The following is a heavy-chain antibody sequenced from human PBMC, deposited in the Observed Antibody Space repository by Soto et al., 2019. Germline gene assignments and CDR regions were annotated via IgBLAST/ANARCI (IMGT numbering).Heavy chain of an antibody. Sequence: QVQLVQSGPEVKKPGSSVKVSCEASGGTFSNFAVNWVRQAPGQGLEWVGGIIPLFNVAKYAQKFEGRVTIVADDSTSTAYMDLSSLRSDDTAVYYWAGSGRDVLGYYYKDTEGLDIWGQGTMVTVSS. D-gene: IGHD3-22*01. CDR2: IIPLFNVA. CDR1: GGTFSNFA. CDR3: AGSGRDVLGYYYKDTEGLDI. J-gene: IGHJ3*02. V-gene: IGHV1-69*01.